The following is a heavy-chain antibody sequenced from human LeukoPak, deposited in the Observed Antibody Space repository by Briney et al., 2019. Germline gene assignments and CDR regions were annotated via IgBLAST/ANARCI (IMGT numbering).Heavy chain of an antibody. Sequence: PGGSLRLSCAASGFTSSHYSMSWVRQAPGKGLEWVSTITGSGDRTYYADSVKGRFTISRDNSKNTLYLQMTSLRAEDTAVYYCAKDQVWIVVGSFDYWGQGTLVTVSS. D-gene: IGHD3-22*01. CDR3: AKDQVWIVVGSFDY. CDR2: ITGSGDRT. J-gene: IGHJ4*02. CDR1: GFTSSHYS. V-gene: IGHV3-23*01.